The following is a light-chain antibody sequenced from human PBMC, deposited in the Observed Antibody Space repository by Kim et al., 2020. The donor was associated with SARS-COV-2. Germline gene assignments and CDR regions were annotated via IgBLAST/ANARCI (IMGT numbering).Light chain of an antibody. V-gene: IGKV1-5*03. J-gene: IGKJ1*01. CDR3: QQYNAISQT. CDR1: QNVDDW. CDR2: RAS. Sequence: ASVGDRVTITCRASQNVDDWVAWYQQRPGKVPKLLIYRASTLETGVPSRFSGSGSGTEFSLTISNLQPDDFTTYYCQQYNAISQTFGQGTKVDIK.